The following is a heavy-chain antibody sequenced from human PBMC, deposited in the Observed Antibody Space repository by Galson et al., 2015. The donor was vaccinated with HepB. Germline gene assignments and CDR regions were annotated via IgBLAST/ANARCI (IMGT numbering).Heavy chain of an antibody. V-gene: IGHV4-59*01. J-gene: IGHJ4*02. CDR3: ASGGGIAAAGIDY. D-gene: IGHD6-13*01. Sequence: TLSLTCTVSGGPISSYYWSWIRQPPGKGLEWIGYIYYSGSTNYNPSLKSRVTISVDTSKNQFSLKLSSVTAADTAVYYCASGGGIAAAGIDYWGQGTLVTVSS. CDR2: IYYSGST. CDR1: GGPISSYY.